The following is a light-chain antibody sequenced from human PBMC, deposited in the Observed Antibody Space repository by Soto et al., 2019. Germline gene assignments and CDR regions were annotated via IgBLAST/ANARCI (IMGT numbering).Light chain of an antibody. V-gene: IGKV3D-20*01. Sequence: EIVLTQSPATLSLSPGERATLSCGASQSVGNNYLAWYQQKPGLAPRLLIHDASIRATGIPDRFSGSGSGTGFTLTISRLDPEDFAVYYCQQYANSPRTFGQGTKVEIK. CDR3: QQYANSPRT. J-gene: IGKJ1*01. CDR1: QSVGNNY. CDR2: DAS.